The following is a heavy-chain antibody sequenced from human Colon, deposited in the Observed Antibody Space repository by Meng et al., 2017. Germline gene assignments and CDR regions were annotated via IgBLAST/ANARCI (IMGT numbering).Heavy chain of an antibody. D-gene: IGHD3-10*01. CDR2: INHDGNT. CDR1: GGSFRDNH. CDR3: ARRVRGVISWFDP. J-gene: IGHJ5*02. V-gene: IGHV4-34*01. Sequence: QVQPPPAGAGLLTPSEPLSLTCAVYGGSFRDNHWSWVRQPPGKGLEWIGEINHDGNTKYNPSLKSRVTISVDTSKNQFSLTLRSVTAADTAVYYCARRVRGVISWFDPWGQGTLVTVFS.